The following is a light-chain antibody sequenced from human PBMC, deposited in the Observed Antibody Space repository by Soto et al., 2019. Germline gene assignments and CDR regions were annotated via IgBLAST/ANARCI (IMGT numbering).Light chain of an antibody. Sequence: QSVLTQPASVSASPGQSITISCTGTTSDIGGYNFVSWYQQHPGKAPKLMIYDVSYRPSGVSNRFSGSKSGNPASLTISGLQPEDEADYYCSSYTTTVSLYVFGTGTKVTVL. J-gene: IGLJ1*01. CDR1: TSDIGGYNF. CDR2: DVS. V-gene: IGLV2-14*03. CDR3: SSYTTTVSLYV.